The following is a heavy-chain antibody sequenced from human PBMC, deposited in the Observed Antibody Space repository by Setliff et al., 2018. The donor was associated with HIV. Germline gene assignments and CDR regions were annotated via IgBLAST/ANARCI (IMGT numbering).Heavy chain of an antibody. CDR1: GVTFRRFA. Sequence: GASVKVSCKASGVTFRRFAFSWVRQAPGQGLEWMGGIIPMFGTTNYAQRFQGRVTITADESTSTAYMQLSSLRPEDTAVYFCAREGNYYYDITGYTRDAFDIWGQGTMVTVSS. J-gene: IGHJ3*02. CDR3: AREGNYYYDITGYTRDAFDI. V-gene: IGHV1-69*13. CDR2: IIPMFGTT. D-gene: IGHD3-22*01.